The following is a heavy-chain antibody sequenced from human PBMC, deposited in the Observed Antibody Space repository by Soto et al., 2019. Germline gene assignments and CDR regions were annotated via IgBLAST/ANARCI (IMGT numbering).Heavy chain of an antibody. CDR2: ISAYNGNT. CDR3: AREEWLRSSLPYYYYMDV. CDR1: GYTFTSYG. J-gene: IGHJ6*03. Sequence: GASVKVSCKASGYTFTSYGISWVRQAPGQGLEWMGWISAYNGNTNYAQKLQGRVTMTTDTSTSTAYMELRSLRSDDTAVYYCAREEWLRSSLPYYYYMDVWGKGTTVTVSS. D-gene: IGHD5-12*01. V-gene: IGHV1-18*01.